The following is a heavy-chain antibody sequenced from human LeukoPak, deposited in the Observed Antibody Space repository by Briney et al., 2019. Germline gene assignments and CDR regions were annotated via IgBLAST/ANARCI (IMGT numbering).Heavy chain of an antibody. V-gene: IGHV4-39*07. D-gene: IGHD3-22*01. CDR2: IYYSGST. CDR3: ARDLSGYDSSGYYTGYIDY. J-gene: IGHJ4*02. CDR1: GDSISSTSYY. Sequence: PSQTLSLTCTVSGDSISSTSYYWGWIRQPPGKGLEWIGSIYYSGSTYYNPSLKSRVTISVDTSKNQFSLKLSSVTAADTAVYYCARDLSGYDSSGYYTGYIDYWGQGTLVTVSS.